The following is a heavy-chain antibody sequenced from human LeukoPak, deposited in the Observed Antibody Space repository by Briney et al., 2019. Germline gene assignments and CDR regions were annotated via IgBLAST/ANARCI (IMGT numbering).Heavy chain of an antibody. CDR2: IYYSGSA. CDR1: GASLSSSDYH. Sequence: SETLSLTCSVSGASLSSSDYHWGWIRQPPGKGLEWIGYIYYSGSANYNPSLKSRVTISLDTSKNQFSLTLSSVTAADTAVYYCARNSDYGDPFDYWGQGTLVTVSS. D-gene: IGHD4-17*01. CDR3: ARNSDYGDPFDY. V-gene: IGHV4-61*08. J-gene: IGHJ4*02.